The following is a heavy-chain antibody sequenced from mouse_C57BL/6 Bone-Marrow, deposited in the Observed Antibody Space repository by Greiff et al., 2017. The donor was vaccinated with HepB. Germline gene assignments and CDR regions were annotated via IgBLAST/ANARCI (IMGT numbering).Heavy chain of an antibody. J-gene: IGHJ2*01. CDR2: IYPGSGST. CDR1: GYTFTSYW. V-gene: IGHV1-55*01. Sequence: QVQLKQPGAELVKPGASVKMSCKASGYTFTSYWITWVKQRPGQGLEWIGDIYPGSGSTNYNEKFKSKATLTVDTSSSTAYMQLSSLTSEDSAVYYCARWGDSTGGRDYWGQGTTLTVSS. CDR3: ARWGDSTGGRDY. D-gene: IGHD3-3*01.